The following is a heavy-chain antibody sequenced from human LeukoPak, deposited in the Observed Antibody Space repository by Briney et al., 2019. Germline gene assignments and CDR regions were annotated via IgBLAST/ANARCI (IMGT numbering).Heavy chain of an antibody. D-gene: IGHD2-8*02. CDR2: INPTGTGT. Sequence: GASVKVSCKASGYTFTNYYMHWVRQAPGQGLEWMGLINPTGTGTNYAQKFRGRVTLTRDTSTTTVYMELSSLRSEDTAVYYCAREESGGYFDCWGQGTPVTVSS. CDR1: GYTFTNYY. J-gene: IGHJ4*02. CDR3: AREESGGYFDC. V-gene: IGHV1-46*01.